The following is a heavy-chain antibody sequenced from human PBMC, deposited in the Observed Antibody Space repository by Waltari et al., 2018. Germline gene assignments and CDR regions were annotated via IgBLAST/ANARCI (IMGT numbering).Heavy chain of an antibody. J-gene: IGHJ4*02. Sequence: EVQLVESGGGLVKPGGSLRLSCAASGFTFSSYSMNWVRQAPGKGLEWVSSISSSSRYIYYADSVKGRFTISRDNAKDSLYLQMNSLRAEDTAVYYCARTTVVTPGTYYFDYWGQGTLVTVSS. V-gene: IGHV3-21*01. CDR1: GFTFSSYS. CDR3: ARTTVVTPGTYYFDY. CDR2: ISSSSRYI. D-gene: IGHD4-17*01.